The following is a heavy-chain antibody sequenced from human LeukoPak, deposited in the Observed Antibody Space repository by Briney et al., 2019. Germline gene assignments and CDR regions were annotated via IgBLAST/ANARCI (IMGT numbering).Heavy chain of an antibody. CDR2: IDPSDSYT. CDR1: GYSFTRYW. V-gene: IGHV5-10-1*01. Sequence: GESLRISCKGSGYSFTRYWISWVRQMPGKGLEWMGRIDPSDSYTNYSPSFQGHVTISADKSISTAYLQWSSLKASDTAMYYCARHSADYDILTGASDDAFDIWGQGTMVTVSS. CDR3: ARHSADYDILTGASDDAFDI. D-gene: IGHD3-9*01. J-gene: IGHJ3*02.